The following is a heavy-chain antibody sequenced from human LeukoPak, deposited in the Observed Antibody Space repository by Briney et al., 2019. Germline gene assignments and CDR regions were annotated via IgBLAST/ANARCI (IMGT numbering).Heavy chain of an antibody. CDR2: ISGSGDNT. CDR3: AKRMGVVVAFYFGN. J-gene: IGHJ4*02. D-gene: IGHD2-15*01. V-gene: IGHV3-23*01. Sequence: GGSLRLSCSASEFTFSNYAMSWVRQAPGKGLEWVSTISGSGDNTYYADSVKGRFTISRDNSKDTLCLQMNSLRAEDTAVYYCAKRMGVVVAFYFGNWGQGTLVTVSS. CDR1: EFTFSNYA.